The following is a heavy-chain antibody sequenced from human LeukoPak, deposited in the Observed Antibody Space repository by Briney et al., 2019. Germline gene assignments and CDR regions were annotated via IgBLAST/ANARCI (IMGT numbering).Heavy chain of an antibody. CDR2: ISYDGSNK. Sequence: GGSLRLSCAVSGFAFSSYGMHWVRQAPCKGLEWVAVISYDGSNKYYADSVKGRFTISRDNAKSTVYLQTNILTAEDTAVYYCARDHALRVGGMDVWGQGTTVTVSS. D-gene: IGHD1-26*01. CDR3: ARDHALRVGGMDV. V-gene: IGHV3-30*03. CDR1: GFAFSSYG. J-gene: IGHJ6*02.